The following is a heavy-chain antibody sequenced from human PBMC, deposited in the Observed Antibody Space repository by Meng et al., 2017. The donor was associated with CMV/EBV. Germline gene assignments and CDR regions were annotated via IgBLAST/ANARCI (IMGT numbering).Heavy chain of an antibody. CDR3: ACWYYYDSSGYQDY. V-gene: IGHV4-61*02. CDR2: IYTSGST. Sequence: AQLEESGPGLVKPSQTLPLPCTVSGGSISSGSYYWSWIRQPAGKGLEWIGRIYTSGSTNYNPSLKSRVTISVDTSKNQFSLKLSSVTAADTAVYYCACWYYYDSSGYQDYWGQGTLVTVSS. CDR1: GGSISSGSYY. D-gene: IGHD3-22*01. J-gene: IGHJ4*02.